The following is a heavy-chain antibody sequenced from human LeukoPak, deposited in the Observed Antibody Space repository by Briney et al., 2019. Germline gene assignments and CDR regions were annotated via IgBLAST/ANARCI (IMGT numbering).Heavy chain of an antibody. CDR2: IVAGGVNT. V-gene: IGHV3-23*01. J-gene: IGHJ4*02. CDR1: GFSCSTRG. CDR3: AKGDTVFRGGPDY. D-gene: IGHD3-10*01. Sequence: GGSLRLSCAASGFSCSTRGMSWVRQAPGKGLQSVSTIVAGGVNTFYADSVKGGFTISRDDSQNTLYLQLNRLRAEDTAFYYCAKGDTVFRGGPDYWGQGTLVTVSS.